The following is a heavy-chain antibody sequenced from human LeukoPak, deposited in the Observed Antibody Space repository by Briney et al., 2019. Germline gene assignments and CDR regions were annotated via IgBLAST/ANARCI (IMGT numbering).Heavy chain of an antibody. J-gene: IGHJ1*01. Sequence: QAGVSLRLSCAASGFIFSSYWVHWLRQAPGKGLVWVSRIKSDGSTNYADSVKGRFTISRDNAKNTVSLQMNSLRAEDTGEYYCARAPSEIGGYYPEYFRHWGQGTLVTVSS. CDR1: GFIFSSYW. CDR3: ARAPSEIGGYYPEYFRH. V-gene: IGHV3-74*01. D-gene: IGHD3-22*01. CDR2: IKSDGST.